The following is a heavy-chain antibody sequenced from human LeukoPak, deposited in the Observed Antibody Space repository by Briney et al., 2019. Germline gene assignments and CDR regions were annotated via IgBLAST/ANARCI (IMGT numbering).Heavy chain of an antibody. CDR3: AGGVADYYYYGMDV. D-gene: IGHD6-19*01. Sequence: PSETLSLTCSVSGGSISSSTYYWGWIRQPPGKGLEWIGSIYYSGSTYYNPSLKSRVTISVDTSKNQFSLKLSSVTAADTAVYYCAGGVADYYYYGMDVWGKGTTVTVSS. J-gene: IGHJ6*04. CDR1: GGSISSSTYY. CDR2: IYYSGST. V-gene: IGHV4-39*01.